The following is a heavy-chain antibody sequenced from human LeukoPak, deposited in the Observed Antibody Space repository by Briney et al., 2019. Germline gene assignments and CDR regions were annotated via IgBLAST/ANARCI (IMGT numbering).Heavy chain of an antibody. CDR2: ISRGGTT. V-gene: IGHV3-66*01. CDR1: GFTVRSNY. CDR3: ARGGSYFDY. Sequence: HPGGSLRLSCAASGFTVRSNYMSWVRQAPGKGLELVSVISRGGTTSLADSVKGRFTVSRDNSKNTLYPQINSLTAADTAVYYCARGGSYFDYWGQGTLVTVSS. J-gene: IGHJ4*02. D-gene: IGHD5-12*01.